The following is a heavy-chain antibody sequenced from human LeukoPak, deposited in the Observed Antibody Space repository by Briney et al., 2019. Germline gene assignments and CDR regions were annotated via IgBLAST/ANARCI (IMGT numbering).Heavy chain of an antibody. J-gene: IGHJ4*02. D-gene: IGHD7-27*01. Sequence: GGSLRLSCAASGFNFRDFWMNWIRQAPGKGLEWVANTNQDGSQKYYVDSVRGRFTISRDNAENLFYLQMDSLRVEDTAIYYCAAWGSGNYWGQGTLVTVSS. CDR3: AAWGSGNY. CDR2: TNQDGSQK. V-gene: IGHV3-7*03. CDR1: GFNFRDFW.